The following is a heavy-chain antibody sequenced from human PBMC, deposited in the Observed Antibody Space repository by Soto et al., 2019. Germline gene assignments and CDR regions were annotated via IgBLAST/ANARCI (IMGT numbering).Heavy chain of an antibody. CDR3: AKQLVFGVVTHYFDY. V-gene: IGHV3-23*01. Sequence: GGSLRLSCAASGFTFSSYAMSWVRQAPGKGLEWVSAISGSGGSTYYADSVKGRFTISRDDSKNTLYLQMNSLRAEDTAVYYCAKQLVFGVVTHYFDYWGQGTLVTVSS. J-gene: IGHJ4*02. CDR1: GFTFSSYA. D-gene: IGHD3-3*01. CDR2: ISGSGGST.